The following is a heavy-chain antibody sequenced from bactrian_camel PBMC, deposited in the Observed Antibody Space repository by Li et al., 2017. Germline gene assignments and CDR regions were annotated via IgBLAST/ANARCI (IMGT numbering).Heavy chain of an antibody. D-gene: IGHD5*01. J-gene: IGHJ4*01. CDR1: GRTYNKWC. V-gene: IGHV3S57*01. Sequence: HVQLVESGGGSVQAGGSLTLSCKHSGRTYNKWCMGWFRQGPGKEREGVAAIDGDGTTSYPDSVKGRSTISKDNAKNTLYLHMNDPEPEDSAMYYCAADPGGWCGQSALGYNTLGQGTQVTVS. CDR2: IDGDGTT.